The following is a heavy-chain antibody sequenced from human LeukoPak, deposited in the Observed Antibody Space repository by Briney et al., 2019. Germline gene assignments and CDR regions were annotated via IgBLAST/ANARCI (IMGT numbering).Heavy chain of an antibody. J-gene: IGHJ4*02. D-gene: IGHD5/OR15-5a*01. V-gene: IGHV3-7*01. CDR3: ARDQTDIVSRTPLDY. Sequence: GGSLSLSCAASGFSFSIYWRSWVRQAPGKGLEWVANIKEDGSEKYYVDSVKGRFTISRDNAKNSLYLQMNSLRAEDTAVYYCARDQTDIVSRTPLDYWGQGTLVTVSS. CDR2: IKEDGSEK. CDR1: GFSFSIYW.